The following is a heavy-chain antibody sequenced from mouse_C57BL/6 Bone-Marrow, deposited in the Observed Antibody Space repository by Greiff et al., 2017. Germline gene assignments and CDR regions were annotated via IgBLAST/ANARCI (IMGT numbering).Heavy chain of an antibody. Sequence: QVQLQQSGAELVRPGASVKLSCKASGYTFTSYGISWVKQSTGQGLEWIGEIYPRSGNTYYNEKFKGKATLTADKSSSTAYMEPRSLTSEDSAVYSCARSGGTGYRIDYWGQGTTLTVSA. D-gene: IGHD3-1*01. CDR2: IYPRSGNT. CDR3: ARSGGTGYRIDY. J-gene: IGHJ2*01. V-gene: IGHV1-81*01. CDR1: GYTFTSYG.